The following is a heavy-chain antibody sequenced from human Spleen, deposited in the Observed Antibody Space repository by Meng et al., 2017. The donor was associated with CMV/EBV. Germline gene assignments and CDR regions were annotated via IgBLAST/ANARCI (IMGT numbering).Heavy chain of an antibody. D-gene: IGHD3-3*01. J-gene: IGHJ4*02. Sequence: ASGCYFCPYALQWVREAPGQRLEWVAAISYEGSNHYYADSVKGRFTISRDNSKNTLYLQMNSLRAEDTAVYYCARVHDFWSGPPDYWGQGTLVTVSS. V-gene: IGHV3-30*04. CDR3: ARVHDFWSGPPDY. CDR2: ISYEGSNH. CDR1: GCYFCPYA.